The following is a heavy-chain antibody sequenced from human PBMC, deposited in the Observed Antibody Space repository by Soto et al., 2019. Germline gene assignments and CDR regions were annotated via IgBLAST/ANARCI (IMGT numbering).Heavy chain of an antibody. V-gene: IGHV1-69*13. Sequence: ASVKVSCKASGGTFSSYAISWVRQAPGQGLEWMGGIIPIFGTANYAQKFQGRVTITADESTSTAYMELSSLRSEDTAVYYCARQLGAKPYFDYWGQGTLVTVSS. CDR2: IIPIFGTA. CDR3: ARQLGAKPYFDY. J-gene: IGHJ4*02. CDR1: GGTFSSYA. D-gene: IGHD6-6*01.